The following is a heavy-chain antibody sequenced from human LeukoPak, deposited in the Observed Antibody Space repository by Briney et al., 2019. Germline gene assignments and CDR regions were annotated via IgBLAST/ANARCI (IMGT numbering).Heavy chain of an antibody. D-gene: IGHD3-3*01. V-gene: IGHV3-48*01. CDR1: GFTFSSYS. CDR3: AREPPPPPYDFWSGYYFDY. J-gene: IGHJ4*02. CDR2: ISSSSSTI. Sequence: GSLRLSCAASGFTFSSYSMNWVRQAPGKGLEWVSYISSSSSTIYYADSVKGRFTISRDNAKNSLYLQMNSLRAEDTAVYYCAREPPPPPYDFWSGYYFDYWGQGTLVTVSS.